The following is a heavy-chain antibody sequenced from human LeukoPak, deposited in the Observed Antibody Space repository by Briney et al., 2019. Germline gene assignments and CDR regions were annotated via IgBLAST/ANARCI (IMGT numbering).Heavy chain of an antibody. CDR2: ISGSSRPI. J-gene: IGHJ4*02. CDR1: GFTFNTYW. D-gene: IGHD5-18*01. Sequence: PGGSLRLSCAASGFTFNTYWMSWVRQAPGKGLEWVSYISGSSRPIYYADSVKGRFTISRDNAKNSLYLQMNSLRAEDTAVYYCARDYSYGFLNWGQGTLVTVSS. CDR3: ARDYSYGFLN. V-gene: IGHV3-48*01.